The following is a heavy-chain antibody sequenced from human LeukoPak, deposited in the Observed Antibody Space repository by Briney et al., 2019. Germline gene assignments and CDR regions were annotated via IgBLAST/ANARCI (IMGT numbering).Heavy chain of an antibody. CDR1: GFTFSSYA. J-gene: IGHJ4*02. CDR2: ISGSGDST. Sequence: GGSLRLSCAASGFTFSSYAMSWVRQAPGKGLEWVSAISGSGDSTCYADSVKGRFTISRDNSKNTLFPQMNSLRAEDTAVYYCAKDSLRAVAGTGYFDYWGQGTLITVSS. CDR3: AKDSLRAVAGTGYFDY. V-gene: IGHV3-23*01. D-gene: IGHD6-19*01.